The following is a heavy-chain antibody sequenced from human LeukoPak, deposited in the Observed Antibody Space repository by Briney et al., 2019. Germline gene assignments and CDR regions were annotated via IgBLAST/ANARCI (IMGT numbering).Heavy chain of an antibody. V-gene: IGHV4-34*01. Sequence: SETLSLTCAVYGGSFSGYYWSWIRQPRGKGLEWIGEINHSGSTNYNPSLKSRVTISVDTSKNQFSLKLSSVTAADTAVYYCARFGTIAALRGFALGYWGQGTLVTVSS. CDR2: INHSGST. J-gene: IGHJ4*02. CDR1: GGSFSGYY. CDR3: ARFGTIAALRGFALGY. D-gene: IGHD6-6*01.